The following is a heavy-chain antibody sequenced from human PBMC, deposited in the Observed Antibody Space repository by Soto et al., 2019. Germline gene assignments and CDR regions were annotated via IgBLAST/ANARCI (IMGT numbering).Heavy chain of an antibody. Sequence: GESLKISCYASGYIFNTYWIGWVRQMPGKGLEWLGIIFPRDSDTRYSPSSQGQITISVDKSISTAYLQWSSLKASDTAMYYCARHSPLYYYYYGMDVWGQGTTVTVSS. CDR2: IFPRDSDT. CDR1: GYIFNTYW. CDR3: ARHSPLYYYYYGMDV. J-gene: IGHJ6*02. V-gene: IGHV5-51*01.